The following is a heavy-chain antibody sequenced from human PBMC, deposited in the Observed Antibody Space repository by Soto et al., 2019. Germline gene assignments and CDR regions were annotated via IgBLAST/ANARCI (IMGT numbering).Heavy chain of an antibody. J-gene: IGHJ6*02. V-gene: IGHV2-26*01. Sequence: QVTLKESGPVLVKPTETLTLTCTVSGFSLSNARMGVSWIRQPPGKALEWLAHIFSNDEKSYSTSLKSRLTISKDTSKSQVVLTMTNMDPVDTATYYCARIPRSFGSLAAAGPPRGMDVWGQGTTVTVSS. CDR1: GFSLSNARMG. D-gene: IGHD6-13*01. CDR2: IFSNDEK. CDR3: ARIPRSFGSLAAAGPPRGMDV.